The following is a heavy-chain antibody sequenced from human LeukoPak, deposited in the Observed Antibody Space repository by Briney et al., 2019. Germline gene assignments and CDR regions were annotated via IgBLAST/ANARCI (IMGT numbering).Heavy chain of an antibody. J-gene: IGHJ4*02. Sequence: GGSLRLSCAASGFTFSNYAMSWVRQAPGKGLEWVSAITGSGGTTNYADSVKGRFTISRDNSKNTLYLQMNSLRAEDTALYYCARASNDFWSGYYSHWGQGTLVTVSS. CDR2: ITGSGGTT. V-gene: IGHV3-23*01. CDR1: GFTFSNYA. D-gene: IGHD3-3*01. CDR3: ARASNDFWSGYYSH.